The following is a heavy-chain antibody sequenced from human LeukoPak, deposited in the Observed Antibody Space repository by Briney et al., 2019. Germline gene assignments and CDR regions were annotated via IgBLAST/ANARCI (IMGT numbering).Heavy chain of an antibody. J-gene: IGHJ2*01. Sequence: PGGSLRLSCIGSGFTFSDSAIHWVRQAPGKGLEWVALISDVGGGSNTFYADSVKGRFSISRDNSKNTLYLQMNSLRAEDTAVYYCAKTHITMVRGALGWYFDLWGRGTLVTVSS. D-gene: IGHD3-10*01. CDR1: GFTFSDSA. CDR2: ISDVGGGSNT. V-gene: IGHV3-30*18. CDR3: AKTHITMVRGALGWYFDL.